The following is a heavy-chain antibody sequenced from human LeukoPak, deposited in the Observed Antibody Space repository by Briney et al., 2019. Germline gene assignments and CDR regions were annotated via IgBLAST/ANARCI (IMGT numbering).Heavy chain of an antibody. CDR3: ARHPGRGVFDY. J-gene: IGHJ4*02. Sequence: ASETLSLTCTVSGGSISSSSYYWGWIRQPPGKGLEWIGSIYYSGSTYYDPSLKSRVTISVDTSKNQFSLKLSSVTAADTAVYYCARHPGRGVFDYWGQGTLVTVSS. V-gene: IGHV4-39*01. D-gene: IGHD3-16*01. CDR2: IYYSGST. CDR1: GGSISSSSYY.